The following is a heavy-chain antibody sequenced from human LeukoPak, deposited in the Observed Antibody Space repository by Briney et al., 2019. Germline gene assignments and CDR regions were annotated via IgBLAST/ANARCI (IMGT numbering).Heavy chain of an antibody. D-gene: IGHD1-26*01. V-gene: IGHV4-34*01. CDR3: ARDGLSAVGATSVYFDY. Sequence: SETLSLTCAVYGGSFSGYYWSWIRQPPGKGLEWIGEINHSGSTNYNPSLKSRVTISVDTSKNQFSLKLSSVTAADTAVYYCARDGLSAVGATSVYFDYWGQGTLVTVSS. CDR1: GGSFSGYY. J-gene: IGHJ4*02. CDR2: INHSGST.